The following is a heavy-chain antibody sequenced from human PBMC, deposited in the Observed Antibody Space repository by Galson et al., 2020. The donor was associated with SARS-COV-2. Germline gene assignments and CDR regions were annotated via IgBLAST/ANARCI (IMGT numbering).Heavy chain of an antibody. Sequence: ASVKVSCKASGYTFTSYGISWVRQAPGQGLEWMGWISAYNGNTNYAQKLQGRVTMTTDTSTSTAYMELRSLRSDDTAVYYCARDDSQYYYDSSGYYARGFDYWGQGTLVTVSS. V-gene: IGHV1-18*01. D-gene: IGHD3-22*01. CDR2: ISAYNGNT. J-gene: IGHJ4*02. CDR3: ARDDSQYYYDSSGYYARGFDY. CDR1: GYTFTSYG.